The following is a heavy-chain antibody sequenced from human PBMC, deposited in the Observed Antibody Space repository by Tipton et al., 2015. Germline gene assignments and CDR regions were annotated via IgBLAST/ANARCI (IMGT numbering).Heavy chain of an antibody. CDR1: GGSIRSYY. CDR3: ARGPSSSSDWFDA. D-gene: IGHD6-6*01. V-gene: IGHV4-59*08. Sequence: TLSLTCTVSGGSIRSYYWSWLRQPPGRGLEWIGYIYYIGSTHYNPSLKSRVTISVDTSKNQFSLNLSSVTVADTAVYYCARGPSSSSDWFDAWGQGTLVTVSS. CDR2: IYYIGST. J-gene: IGHJ5*02.